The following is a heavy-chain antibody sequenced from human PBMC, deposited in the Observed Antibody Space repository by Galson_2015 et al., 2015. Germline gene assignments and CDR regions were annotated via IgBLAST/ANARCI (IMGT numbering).Heavy chain of an antibody. Sequence: SLRLSCAASGFTFSSYGMHWVRQAPGKGLEWVAVIWYDGSNKYYADSVKGRFTISRDNSKNTLYLQMNSLRAEDTAVYYCAKVGGGYYYGSGRSDYWGQGTLVTVSS. CDR1: GFTFSSYG. CDR2: IWYDGSNK. CDR3: AKVGGGYYYGSGRSDY. D-gene: IGHD3-10*01. V-gene: IGHV3-33*06. J-gene: IGHJ4*02.